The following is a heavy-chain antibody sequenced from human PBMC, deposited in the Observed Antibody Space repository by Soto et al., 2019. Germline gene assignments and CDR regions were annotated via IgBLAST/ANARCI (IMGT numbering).Heavy chain of an antibody. CDR1: GFVYSTYA. CDR2: IWNDGTKD. V-gene: IGHV3-33*01. CDR3: VRGISSQSSRTWLYWYFDL. J-gene: IGHJ2*01. D-gene: IGHD6-13*01. Sequence: GGSLRLSCAASGFVYSTYAMHWVRLSPGKGLEWVALIWNDGTKDYYVDSVKGRFTISRDNSQNTLNLQMDSLRAEDTAVYFFVRGISSQSSRTWLYWYFDLWGRGTQVTVSS.